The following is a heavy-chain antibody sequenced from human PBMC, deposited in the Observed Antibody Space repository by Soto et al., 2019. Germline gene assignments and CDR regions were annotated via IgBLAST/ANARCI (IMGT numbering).Heavy chain of an antibody. CDR3: ARRSGYSYHFDY. J-gene: IGHJ4*02. Sequence: PSETLSLTCTVSGGSVSSGSYYWIWIRQPPGMALEWIGHIYYSGSTNSNPSLKSRVTISEGKSKNQFSLKLTSVTAADTAVYYCARRSGYSYHFDYWGQGTLVTVSS. CDR2: IYYSGST. D-gene: IGHD5-18*01. V-gene: IGHV4-61*01. CDR1: GGSVSSGSYY.